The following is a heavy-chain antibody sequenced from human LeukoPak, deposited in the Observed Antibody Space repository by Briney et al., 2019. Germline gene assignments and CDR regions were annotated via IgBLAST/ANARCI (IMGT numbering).Heavy chain of an antibody. V-gene: IGHV3-21*01. CDR1: GFSFSSNS. J-gene: IGHJ3*02. CDR2: ISRSSSYI. CDR3: ARDVGFGESTYAFEN. D-gene: IGHD3-10*01. Sequence: GGSLRLSCAASGFSFSSNSMNWVRHDPGKRLEWASSISRSSSYINYAASVRGRFTISRDNSRNSLYLQLNSLSAENTALYYGARDVGFGESTYAFENWGQGTMVTVSS.